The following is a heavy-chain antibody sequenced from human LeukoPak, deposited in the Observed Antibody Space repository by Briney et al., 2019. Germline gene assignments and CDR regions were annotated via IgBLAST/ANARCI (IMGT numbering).Heavy chain of an antibody. CDR1: GFTFSTYG. D-gene: IGHD3-22*01. CDR3: ARDHRHAYYYDSSLDY. CDR2: IWYDGSNK. V-gene: IGHV3-33*01. Sequence: GGSLRLSCVASGFTFSTYGMHWVRQAPGKGLEWVAVIWYDGSNKYYADSVKGRFTISRDNSKSTLYLHMNSLTVEDTAEYYCARDHRHAYYYDSSLDYWGQGTLVTVSS. J-gene: IGHJ4*02.